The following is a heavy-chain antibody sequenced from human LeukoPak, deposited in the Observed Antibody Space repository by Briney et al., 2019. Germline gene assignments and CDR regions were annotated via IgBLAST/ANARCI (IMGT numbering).Heavy chain of an antibody. CDR2: IKSKTDGGTT. V-gene: IGHV3-15*01. J-gene: IGHJ3*02. D-gene: IGHD3-10*01. Sequence: GGSLRLSCAASGFTFSNAWMSWVRQAPGKGLEWVGRIKSKTDGGTTDYAAPVKGRFTISRDDSKNTLYLQMNSLKTEDTAVYYCTTTGSYFIGDAFDIWGQGTMVTVSS. CDR3: TTTGSYFIGDAFDI. CDR1: GFTFSNAW.